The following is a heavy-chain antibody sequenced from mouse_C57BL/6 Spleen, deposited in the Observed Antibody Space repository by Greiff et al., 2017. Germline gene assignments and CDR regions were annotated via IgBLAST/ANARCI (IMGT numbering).Heavy chain of an antibody. Sequence: EVKLQESGAELVRPGASVKLSCTASGFNIKDDYMHWVKQRPEQGLEWIGWIDPENGDTEYASKFQGKATITADTSSNTAYLQLSSLTSEDTAVYYCTDYSYYAMDYWGQGTSVTVSS. V-gene: IGHV14-4*01. D-gene: IGHD2-13*01. CDR1: GFNIKDDY. J-gene: IGHJ4*01. CDR2: IDPENGDT. CDR3: TDYSYYAMDY.